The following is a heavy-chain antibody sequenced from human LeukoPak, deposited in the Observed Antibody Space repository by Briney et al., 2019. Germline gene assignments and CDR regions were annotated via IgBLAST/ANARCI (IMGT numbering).Heavy chain of an antibody. CDR1: GLTHSSNY. CDR2: IYSGSST. D-gene: IGHD3-16*01. CDR3: AKVRVGEELACFDY. J-gene: IGHJ4*02. V-gene: IGHV3-53*05. Sequence: VGSLRLSCTSTGLTHSSNYMSWVRQAPGAWLEWVSVIYSGSSTYYADTVQGRFTITRDNSKTTLYLQMNSLRAEDTALYYCAKVRVGEELACFDYWGGEALLTVSS.